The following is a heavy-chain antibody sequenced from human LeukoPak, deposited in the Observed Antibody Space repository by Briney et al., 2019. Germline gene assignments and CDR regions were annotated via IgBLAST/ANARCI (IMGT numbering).Heavy chain of an antibody. CDR3: ASRDGYNIGNY. CDR2: ISYDGSNK. Sequence: GGSLRLSCAASGFTFSSYAMSWVRQAPGKGLEWVAVISYDGSNKYYADSVKGRFTISRDNSKNTLYLQMNSLRAEDTAVYYCASRDGYNIGNYWGQGTLVTVSS. D-gene: IGHD5-24*01. CDR1: GFTFSSYA. J-gene: IGHJ4*02. V-gene: IGHV3-30-3*01.